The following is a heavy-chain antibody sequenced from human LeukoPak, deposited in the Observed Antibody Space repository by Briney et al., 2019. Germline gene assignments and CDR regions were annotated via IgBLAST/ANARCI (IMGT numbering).Heavy chain of an antibody. J-gene: IGHJ6*02. CDR3: ARGLHMVRGVSPATYYYYGMDV. CDR2: INPNSGGT. V-gene: IGHV1-2*02. Sequence: ASVKVSCKASGYTFTGYYMHWVRQAPGQGLEWMGWINPNSGGTNYAQKFQGRVTMTRDTSISTAYMELSRLRSDDTAVYYCARGLHMVRGVSPATYYYYGMDVWGQGTTVTVSS. CDR1: GYTFTGYY. D-gene: IGHD3-10*01.